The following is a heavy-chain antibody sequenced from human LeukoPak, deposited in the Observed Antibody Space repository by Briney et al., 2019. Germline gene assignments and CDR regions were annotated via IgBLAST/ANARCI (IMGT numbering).Heavy chain of an antibody. CDR2: IYPGDSDT. V-gene: IGHV5-51*01. Sequence: GESLKISCKGSGYSFTSYWIGWVRQMPGKGLEGMGIIYPGDSDTRYSPSFQGQVTISADKSISTAYLQWGSLKASDTAMYYCARLGYYGSGNHKAPFDYWGQGTLVTVSS. CDR3: ARLGYYGSGNHKAPFDY. CDR1: GYSFTSYW. J-gene: IGHJ4*02. D-gene: IGHD3-10*01.